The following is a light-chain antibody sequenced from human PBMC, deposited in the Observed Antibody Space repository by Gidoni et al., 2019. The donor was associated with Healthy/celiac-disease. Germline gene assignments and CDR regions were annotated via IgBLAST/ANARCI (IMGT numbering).Light chain of an antibody. CDR1: QRISSY. V-gene: IGKV1D-8*01. Sequence: VIWLTQSPSLLSASTGDRVTISCRMSQRISSYLAWYQQKPGKAPELLIYAASTLQSGVPSRFSGSGSGTDFTLTISCLQAEDFATYYCQQYYSFPPSFGQGTKLEIK. CDR3: QQYYSFPPS. CDR2: AAS. J-gene: IGKJ2*03.